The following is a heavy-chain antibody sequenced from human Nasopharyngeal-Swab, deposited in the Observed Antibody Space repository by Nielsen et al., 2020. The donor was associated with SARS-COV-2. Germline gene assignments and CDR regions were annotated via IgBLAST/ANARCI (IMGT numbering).Heavy chain of an antibody. CDR3: ARDTPAMFAY. CDR2: MSSRGDYI. V-gene: IGHV3-21*01. CDR1: GFTFNDYT. J-gene: IGHJ4*02. Sequence: ETLSLTCAASGFTFNDYTMNWVRQAPGKGLEWVSAMSSRGDYIYYAPSVKGRFTISRDDAKNSLYLQMNSLGAEDTAVYYCARDTPAMFAYWGQGTLVTVSS.